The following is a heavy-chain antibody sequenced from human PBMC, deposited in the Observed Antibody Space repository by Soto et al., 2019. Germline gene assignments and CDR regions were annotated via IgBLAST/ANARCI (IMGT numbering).Heavy chain of an antibody. Sequence: SQTLSLTCAISRDSVSSNSVTWNWIRQSPSRGLEWLGRTYYRSKWSNDYALSVQSRITINPDTSKNQFSLKLNFVTAADTAVYYCASFGVASMNWLNPWGQGTLVTVSS. V-gene: IGHV6-1*01. CDR1: RDSVSSNSVT. CDR3: ASFGVASMNWLNP. J-gene: IGHJ5*02. D-gene: IGHD3-3*01. CDR2: TYYRSKWSN.